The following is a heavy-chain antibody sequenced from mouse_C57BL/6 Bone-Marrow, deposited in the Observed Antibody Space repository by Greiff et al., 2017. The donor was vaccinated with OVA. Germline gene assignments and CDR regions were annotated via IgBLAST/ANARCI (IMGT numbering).Heavy chain of an antibody. J-gene: IGHJ3*01. CDR3: ARRDGYYWFAY. CDR2: ISSGGSYT. D-gene: IGHD2-3*01. CDR1: GFTFSSYG. Sequence: EVKLMESGGDLVKPGGSLKLSCAASGFTFSSYGMSWVRQTPDKRLEWVATISSGGSYTYYPDSVKGRFTISRDNTKNTLYLQMSSLKSTDTAVYYCARRDGYYWFAYWGQGTLVTVSA. V-gene: IGHV5-6*02.